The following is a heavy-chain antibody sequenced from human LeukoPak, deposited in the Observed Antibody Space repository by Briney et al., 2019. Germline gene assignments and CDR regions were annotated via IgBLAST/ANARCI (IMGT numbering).Heavy chain of an antibody. Sequence: GGSLRLSCAASGFTFSSHVMSWVRQAPGKGLEWVSDISGSGGSTHYADSVKGRFTISRDNSKNTLYVQMNSLRAEDTAVYYCAKTGYSSSWYHVFDYWGQGTLVTVSS. D-gene: IGHD6-13*01. V-gene: IGHV3-23*01. CDR2: ISGSGGST. J-gene: IGHJ4*02. CDR3: AKTGYSSSWYHVFDY. CDR1: GFTFSSHV.